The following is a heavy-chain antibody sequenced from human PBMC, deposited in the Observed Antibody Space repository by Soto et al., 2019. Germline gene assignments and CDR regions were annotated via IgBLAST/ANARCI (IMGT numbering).Heavy chain of an antibody. CDR3: GRGEDYYCDSSGHSQHDY. Sequence: GGSLRLRWGASGFTFRTDLKPGVRQAPGKGLEWVAVISYDGSNKYYADSVKGRFTISRDNSKNTLYMQMNSLRAEDTAVYYCGRGEDYYCDSSGHSQHDYRAQRSLDIVSS. J-gene: IGHJ4*02. D-gene: IGHD3-22*01. V-gene: IGHV3-30-3*01. CDR1: GFTFRTDL. CDR2: ISYDGSNK.